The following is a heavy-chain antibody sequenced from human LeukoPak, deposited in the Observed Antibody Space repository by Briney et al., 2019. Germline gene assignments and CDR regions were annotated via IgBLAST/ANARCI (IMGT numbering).Heavy chain of an antibody. J-gene: IGHJ4*02. CDR1: GFTFSSYS. V-gene: IGHV3-21*01. CDR2: ISSSSSYI. D-gene: IGHD1-26*01. CDR3: ARIVGATTPPDY. Sequence: KTGGSLRLSCAASGFTFSSYSMNWVRQAPGKGLEWVSSISSSSSYIYYADSVKGRFTISRDNAKNSLYLQMNSLRAEDTAVYYCARIVGATTPPDYWGQGTLVTVSS.